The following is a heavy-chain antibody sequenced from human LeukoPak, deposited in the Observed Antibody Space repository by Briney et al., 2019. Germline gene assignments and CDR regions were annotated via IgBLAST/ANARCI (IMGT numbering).Heavy chain of an antibody. Sequence: PSETLSLTCAVYGGSFSGYYWSWIRQPPGKGLEWIGEINHSGSTNYNPSLKSRVTISVDTSKNQFSLKLSSVTAADTAVYYCARDTGYCSSTSCYAEGNFDYWGQGTLVTVSS. CDR1: GGSFSGYY. CDR2: INHSGST. J-gene: IGHJ4*02. D-gene: IGHD2-2*01. CDR3: ARDTGYCSSTSCYAEGNFDY. V-gene: IGHV4-34*01.